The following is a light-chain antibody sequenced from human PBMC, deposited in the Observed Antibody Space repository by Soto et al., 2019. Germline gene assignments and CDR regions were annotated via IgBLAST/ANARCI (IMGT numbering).Light chain of an antibody. CDR3: QTWGTGIRV. J-gene: IGLJ3*02. CDR1: SGHSSYA. CDR2: VNSDGSH. V-gene: IGLV4-69*01. Sequence: QSVLTQSPSASASLGASVKVTCTLSSGHSSYAIAWHQQQPEKGPRYLMEVNSDGSHNKGDGIPDRFSGSSSGAERYLTISSLQSEDEADYYCQTWGTGIRVFGGGTKVTVL.